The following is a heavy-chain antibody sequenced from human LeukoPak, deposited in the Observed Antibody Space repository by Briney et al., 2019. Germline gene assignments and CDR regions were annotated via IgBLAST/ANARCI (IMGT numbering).Heavy chain of an antibody. CDR1: GFTFSSYG. V-gene: IGHV3-30*18. J-gene: IGHJ4*02. D-gene: IGHD3-10*01. CDR2: ISYDGSNK. Sequence: TGGSLRLSCAASGFTFSSYGMHWVRQAPGKGLEWVAVISYDGSNKYYADSVKGRFTISRDNSKNTLYLQMNSLRAEDTAVYYCAKDSGTMVRGVFDYWGQGTLVTVSS. CDR3: AKDSGTMVRGVFDY.